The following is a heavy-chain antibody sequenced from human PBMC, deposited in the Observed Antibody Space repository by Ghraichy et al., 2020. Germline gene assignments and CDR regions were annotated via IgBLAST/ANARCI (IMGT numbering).Heavy chain of an antibody. J-gene: IGHJ4*02. V-gene: IGHV3-23*01. CDR2: ISGSGGST. CDR1: GFTFSSYA. Sequence: GGSLRLSCAASGFTFSSYAMSWVRQAPGKGLEWVSGISGSGGSTYYVDSVKGRFTISRDNSKNTLYLQMNSLRAEDTAVYYCAKDLGITGRGMGYFDYWGQGTLVTVSS. D-gene: IGHD1-20*01. CDR3: AKDLGITGRGMGYFDY.